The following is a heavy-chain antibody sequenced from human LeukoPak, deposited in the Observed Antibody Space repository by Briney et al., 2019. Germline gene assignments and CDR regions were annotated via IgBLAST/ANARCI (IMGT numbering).Heavy chain of an antibody. J-gene: IGHJ4*02. CDR1: GYTPTELS. CDR3: LLAVSGTEAYFGY. V-gene: IGHV1-24*01. Sequence: ASVKVSCKVSGYTPTELSMHWVRQAPGKGLEWMGGFDPEAGETIYAQKFQGRVTMTEDSSTDTAYMELSSLRSEDAAVYYCLLAVSGTEAYFGYWGQGTLVTVSS. D-gene: IGHD6-19*01. CDR2: FDPEAGET.